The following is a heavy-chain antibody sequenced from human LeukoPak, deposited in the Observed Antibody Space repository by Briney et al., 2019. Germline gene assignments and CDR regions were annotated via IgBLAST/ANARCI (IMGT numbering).Heavy chain of an antibody. CDR1: GGSISSYY. V-gene: IGHV4-59*01. D-gene: IGHD3-22*01. Sequence: SETLSLTCTVSGGSISSYYWSWIRQPPGKGLEWIGYVHYSGSTNYNPSLKSRVTISVDTSKNQFSLKLSSVTAADTAVYYCARDRSYDSSGYYFDAFDIWGQGTMVTVSS. CDR2: VHYSGST. CDR3: ARDRSYDSSGYYFDAFDI. J-gene: IGHJ3*02.